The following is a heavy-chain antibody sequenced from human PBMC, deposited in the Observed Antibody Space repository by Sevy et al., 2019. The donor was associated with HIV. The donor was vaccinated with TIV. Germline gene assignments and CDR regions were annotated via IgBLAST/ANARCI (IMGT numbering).Heavy chain of an antibody. D-gene: IGHD1-26*01. Sequence: QSQTLSLTCGISGDSVSSNSAAWNWIGQSASRGLEWQGRTCHRSKWYNDYAVSVKSRITIKADTSKNQFSLHLNSVTPEDTAVYYCAREGVGATFEYFQHWDQGTLVTVSS. CDR1: GDSVSSNSAA. J-gene: IGHJ1*01. CDR2: TCHRSKWYN. V-gene: IGHV6-1*01. CDR3: AREGVGATFEYFQH.